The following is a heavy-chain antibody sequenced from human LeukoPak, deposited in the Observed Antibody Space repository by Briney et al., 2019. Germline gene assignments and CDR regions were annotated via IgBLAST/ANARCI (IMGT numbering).Heavy chain of an antibody. J-gene: IGHJ3*02. CDR2: IYYSGST. CDR1: GGSISSYY. CDR3: ARAIVEYYYDSSSTGAFDI. Sequence: SETLSLTCAVYGGSISSYYWSWIRQPPGKGLEWIGYIYYSGSTNYNPSLKSRVTISVDTSKNQFSLKLSSVTAADTAVYYWARAIVEYYYDSSSTGAFDIWGQGTMVTVSS. D-gene: IGHD3-22*01. V-gene: IGHV4-59*01.